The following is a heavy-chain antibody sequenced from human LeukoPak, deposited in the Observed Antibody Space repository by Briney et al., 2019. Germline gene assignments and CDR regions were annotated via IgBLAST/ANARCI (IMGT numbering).Heavy chain of an antibody. CDR1: GYTFTGYY. D-gene: IGHD4-17*01. V-gene: IGHV1-2*02. Sequence: ASVKVSCKASGYTFTGYYMHWVRQAPGQGLEWMGWINPNSGGTNYAQKFQGRVTMTRDTSISTAYMELSRLRSDDTAVYYCARYRPYGLDYYYMDVWGKGTTVTVSS. CDR2: INPNSGGT. J-gene: IGHJ6*03. CDR3: ARYRPYGLDYYYMDV.